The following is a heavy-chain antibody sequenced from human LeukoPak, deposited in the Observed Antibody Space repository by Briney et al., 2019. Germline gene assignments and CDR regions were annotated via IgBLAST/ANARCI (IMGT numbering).Heavy chain of an antibody. D-gene: IGHD6-6*01. CDR1: GFIFTGYF. J-gene: IGHJ4*02. V-gene: IGHV3-7*01. Sequence: GGSLRLSCAASGFIFTGYFMSWVRQAPGKGLEWVASIKHDGSEKYYVDSVRGRFTISRDNTKNLLYLQMSSLRAEDTAVYYCATGIAARYHYFDYWGQGTLVTVSS. CDR3: ATGIAARYHYFDY. CDR2: IKHDGSEK.